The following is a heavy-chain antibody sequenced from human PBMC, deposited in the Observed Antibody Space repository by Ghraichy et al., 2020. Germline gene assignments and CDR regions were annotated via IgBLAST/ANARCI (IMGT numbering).Heavy chain of an antibody. V-gene: IGHV4-59*08. Sequence: SETLSLTCTVSGGSISDYFWSWIRQPPGEGLEWIGYIHYTGSTNYNPSLKTRVTMSVDTSKNQFSLKLSSVTAADTAVYYCARDTSGYTLDYWGQGTLVTVSS. J-gene: IGHJ4*02. D-gene: IGHD3-22*01. CDR1: GGSISDYF. CDR3: ARDTSGYTLDY. CDR2: IHYTGST.